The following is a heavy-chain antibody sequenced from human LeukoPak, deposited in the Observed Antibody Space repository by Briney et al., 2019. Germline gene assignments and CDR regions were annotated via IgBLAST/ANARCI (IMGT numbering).Heavy chain of an antibody. V-gene: IGHV1-46*01. CDR3: ARALPHRRLMDTTMEQHWFDP. CDR2: INPSGGST. J-gene: IGHJ5*02. Sequence: ASVKVSCKASGYTFTGYYMHWVRQAPGQGLEWMGLINPSGGSTRYAQKFQGRVTMTRDMSTSTVYMELSSLRSEDTAVYYCARALPHRRLMDTTMEQHWFDPWGQGTLVTVSS. CDR1: GYTFTGYY. D-gene: IGHD5-18*01.